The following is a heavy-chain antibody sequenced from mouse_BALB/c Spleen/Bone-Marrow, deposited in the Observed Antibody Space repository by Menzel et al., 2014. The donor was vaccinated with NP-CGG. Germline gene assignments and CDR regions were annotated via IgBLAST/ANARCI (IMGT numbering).Heavy chain of an antibody. J-gene: IGHJ2*01. CDR2: IDPASGNI. CDR1: GFNIKDTY. V-gene: IGHV14-3*02. CDR3: ASLTGTFDY. D-gene: IGHD4-1*01. Sequence: DVKLQESGTGLVKPGASVKLSCTAPGFNIKDTYMHWVKQRPEQGLDWIGRIDPASGNIQYDPKFQGRAAITADTSSNTAYLQLSSLTSEDTAVYYCASLTGTFDYWGQGTPLTVSS.